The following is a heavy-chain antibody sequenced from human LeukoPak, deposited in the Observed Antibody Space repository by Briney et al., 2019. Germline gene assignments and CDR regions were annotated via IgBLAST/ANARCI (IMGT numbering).Heavy chain of an antibody. CDR1: GFTFSSYS. CDR3: ARSMPQTIFGGVDY. D-gene: IGHD3-3*01. V-gene: IGHV3-74*01. CDR2: INTDGSST. J-gene: IGHJ4*02. Sequence: PGGSLRLSCAASGFTFSSYSMNWVRQAPGKGLVWVSRINTDGSSTSYADSVKGRFTISRDNAKNTLYLQMNSLRAEDTAVYYCARSMPQTIFGGVDYWGQGTLVTVSS.